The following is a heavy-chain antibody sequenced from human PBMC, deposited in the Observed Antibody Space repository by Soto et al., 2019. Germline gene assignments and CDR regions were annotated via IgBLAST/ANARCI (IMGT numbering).Heavy chain of an antibody. V-gene: IGHV5-51*01. CDR3: ARTILTGYYNYYYGMNV. Sequence: PGESLKISCKGSGYSLNAYWIAWVRQMPGKGLEWMGIIYPGDSDARYSPSFQGQVTISADKSINTAYLQWSSLKASDTAVYYCARTILTGYYNYYYGMNVWGQGTTVTVSS. CDR2: IYPGDSDA. CDR1: GYSLNAYW. D-gene: IGHD3-9*01. J-gene: IGHJ6*02.